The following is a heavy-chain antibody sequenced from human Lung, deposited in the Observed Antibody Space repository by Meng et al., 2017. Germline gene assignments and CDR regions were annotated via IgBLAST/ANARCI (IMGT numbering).Heavy chain of an antibody. CDR1: GFTFRSYA. J-gene: IGHJ4*02. Sequence: GESLKISCAASGFTFRSYAIHWVRQAPGKGLEWVAALSFDGTDKYYADSVKGRYTISRDNSKNTLSLQMSSLRAEDTALYYCARDRFYNLAGYLDYWAREPWSPSPQ. CDR3: ARDRFYNLAGYLDY. CDR2: LSFDGTDK. D-gene: IGHD2-2*02. V-gene: IGHV3-30*15.